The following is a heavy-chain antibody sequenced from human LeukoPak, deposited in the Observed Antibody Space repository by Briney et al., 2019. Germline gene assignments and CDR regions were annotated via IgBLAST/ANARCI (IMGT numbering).Heavy chain of an antibody. J-gene: IGHJ4*02. CDR2: VNLNSDGT. Sequence: GASVKVSCKASGYTFTVYCMHWVRQAHAQGLEWMGWVNLNSDGTNYAQKFQGRVTMTRDTSISTAYMQLSGLRSDDTAVYYCARVYIYLDDSSGYYPVTELYYFDYWGQGTLVTVSS. CDR3: ARVYIYLDDSSGYYPVTELYYFDY. D-gene: IGHD3-22*01. V-gene: IGHV1-2*02. CDR1: GYTFTVYC.